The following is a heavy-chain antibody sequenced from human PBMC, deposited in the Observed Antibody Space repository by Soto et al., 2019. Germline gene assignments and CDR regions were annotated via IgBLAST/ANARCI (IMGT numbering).Heavy chain of an antibody. CDR2: TYYRSKWYN. D-gene: IGHD1-26*01. CDR1: GDSVSSNSAA. J-gene: IGHJ6*02. CDR3: ARDATFRIVGATAYGMDV. Sequence: SQTLSLTCAISGDSVSSNSAAWNWIRQSPSRGLEWLGRTYYRSKWYNDYAVSVKSRITINPDTSKNQFSLQLNSVTPEDTAVYYCARDATFRIVGATAYGMDVWGQGTTVTVSS. V-gene: IGHV6-1*01.